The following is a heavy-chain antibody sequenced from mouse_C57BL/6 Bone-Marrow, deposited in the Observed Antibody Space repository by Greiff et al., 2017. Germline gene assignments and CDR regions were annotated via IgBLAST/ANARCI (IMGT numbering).Heavy chain of an antibody. CDR2: INPGSGGT. CDR3: ARSGGYPRGYFDV. Sequence: QVQLQQSGAELVRPGTSVKVSCKASGYAFTNYLIEWVKQRPGQGLEWIGVINPGSGGTNYNEKFKGKATLTADKSSSTAYMQLSSLTSEYSAVYFCARSGGYPRGYFDVWGTGTTVTVSS. D-gene: IGHD2-2*01. J-gene: IGHJ1*03. CDR1: GYAFTNYL. V-gene: IGHV1-54*01.